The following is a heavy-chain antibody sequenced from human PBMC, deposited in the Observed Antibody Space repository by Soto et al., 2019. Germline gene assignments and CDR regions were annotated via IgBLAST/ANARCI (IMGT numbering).Heavy chain of an antibody. CDR1: GYTFTRYG. D-gene: IGHD2-8*01. CDR2: ISGYNGDK. Sequence: QGQLVQSGAEVKKPGASVKVSCKASGYTFTRYGISWVRQAPGQGLEWMGWISGYNGDKKYAQKFQGRVTMTTDTSTTTVYMERRSLTSYDTAGYYCAKNGQPPYYYYGMDVWGQGTTVTVSS. J-gene: IGHJ6*02. CDR3: AKNGQPPYYYYGMDV. V-gene: IGHV1-18*01.